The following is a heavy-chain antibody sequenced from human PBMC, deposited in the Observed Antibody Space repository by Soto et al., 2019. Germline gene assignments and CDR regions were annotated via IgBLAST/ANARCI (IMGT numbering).Heavy chain of an antibody. CDR2: IIPILGIA. CDR1: GRVRGYI. Sequence: GRVRGYIIGWVLQSHGQGLEWMGRIIPILGIANYAQKFQGRVTITADKSTSTAYMELSSLRSEDTAVYYCARDIKYSSFLCFDYRGNGTLVPVSS. D-gene: IGHD6-6*01. J-gene: IGHJ4*01. CDR3: ARDIKYSSFLCFDY. V-gene: IGHV1-69*04.